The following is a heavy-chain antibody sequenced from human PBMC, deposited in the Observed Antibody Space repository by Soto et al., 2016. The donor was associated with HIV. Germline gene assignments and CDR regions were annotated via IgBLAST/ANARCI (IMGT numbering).Heavy chain of an antibody. CDR1: GFTFSNYG. Sequence: EVQLVESGGGLVQPGGSLRLSCAASGFTFSNYGMNWVRQAPGKGLEWISYISGSSSSIYYADSVKGRFTISRDNADNSVSLQMNSLRGDDTAVYYCARGPDHGVVLDPWGQGTLGHRL. V-gene: IGHV3-48*01. CDR3: ARGPDHGVVLDP. D-gene: IGHD4-17*01. CDR2: ISGSSSSI. J-gene: IGHJ5*02.